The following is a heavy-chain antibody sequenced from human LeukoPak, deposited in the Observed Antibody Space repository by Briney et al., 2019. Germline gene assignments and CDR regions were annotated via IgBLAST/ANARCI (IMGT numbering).Heavy chain of an antibody. CDR1: GFTFSSYW. J-gene: IGHJ4*02. V-gene: IGHV3-7*01. CDR2: IKQDESEK. CDR3: ARSLGSGWIHLVEY. Sequence: PGGSLRLSCAASGFTFSSYWMYWVRQAPGKGLEWVASIKQDESEKYYGDSVKGRFAVSRDNAKNSLFLQMNSLRAEDSAVYYCARSLGSGWIHLVEYWGQGTLVTVS. D-gene: IGHD6-19*01.